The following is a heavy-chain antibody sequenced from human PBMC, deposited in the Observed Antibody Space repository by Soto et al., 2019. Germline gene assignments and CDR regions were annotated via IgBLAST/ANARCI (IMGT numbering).Heavy chain of an antibody. D-gene: IGHD1-26*01. CDR2: LVPMFRTA. CDR1: GGTFSDSA. J-gene: IGHJ4*02. CDR3: ARGLGGSYFPFDF. V-gene: IGHV1-69*12. Sequence: QVHLVQSGAEVKKPGSSVKVSCKTSGGTFSDSAINWLRQTPGQGLEWMGGLVPMFRTATYAPNLQGRVSITADESTSTVFMELSSLTFEDTAVYYCARGLGGSYFPFDFWGQGTLVTVSS.